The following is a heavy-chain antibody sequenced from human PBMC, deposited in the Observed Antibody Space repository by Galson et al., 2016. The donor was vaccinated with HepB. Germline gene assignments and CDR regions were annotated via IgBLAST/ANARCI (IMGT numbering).Heavy chain of an antibody. D-gene: IGHD2-15*01. CDR3: ARDYCGGGSCYSTYYGMDV. Sequence: SLRLSCAASGFIFSSYAMHWVRQAPGKGLEWVAVISYDGSNKFYADSVKGRFTISRDNSKNTLYLQMNSLRAEDTAVYYCARDYCGGGSCYSTYYGMDVWGQGATVTVSS. V-gene: IGHV3-30-3*01. CDR2: ISYDGSNK. CDR1: GFIFSSYA. J-gene: IGHJ6*02.